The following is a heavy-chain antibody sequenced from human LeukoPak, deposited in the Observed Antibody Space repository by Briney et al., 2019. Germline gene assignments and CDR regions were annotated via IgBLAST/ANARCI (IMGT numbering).Heavy chain of an antibody. CDR2: INSDGSST. V-gene: IGHV3-74*01. CDR1: GFTFSSYW. Sequence: GGSLRLSCAASGFTFSSYWMHWVRQAPGKGLVWVSRINSDGSSTNYADSVKGRFTISRDNAKNTLYLKMNSLRAEDTAVYYCAKGHGWEASYYYYYMDVWGKGTTVTISS. D-gene: IGHD1-26*01. CDR3: AKGHGWEASYYYYYMDV. J-gene: IGHJ6*03.